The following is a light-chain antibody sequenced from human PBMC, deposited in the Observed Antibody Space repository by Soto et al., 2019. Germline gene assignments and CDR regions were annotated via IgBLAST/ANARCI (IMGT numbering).Light chain of an antibody. V-gene: IGKV1-27*01. CDR1: QGIGNN. Sequence: DIQMTQSPSSLSASVGDRVTITCRASQGIGNNLAWYQQKPGKVPKVLIYTASTLHAGVPSRFSGSGSGTDFTLTINSLQPEDVATYYCQKYDSVPSSFGQGTRVEI. J-gene: IGKJ1*01. CDR2: TAS. CDR3: QKYDSVPSS.